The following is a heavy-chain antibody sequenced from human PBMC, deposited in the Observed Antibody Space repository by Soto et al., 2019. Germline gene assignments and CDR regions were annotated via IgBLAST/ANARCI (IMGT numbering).Heavy chain of an antibody. J-gene: IGHJ5*02. CDR2: IWYDGSNK. D-gene: IGHD4-17*01. CDR1: RFTFSSYG. V-gene: IGHV3-33*01. CDR3: ARGPTTVVTDWFDP. Sequence: QVQLVESGGGVVQPGRSLRLSCAASRFTFSSYGMHWVRQAPGKGLEWVAVIWYDGSNKYYADSVKGRFTISRDNSKNTLYLQMNSLRAEDTAVYYCARGPTTVVTDWFDPWGQGTLVTVSS.